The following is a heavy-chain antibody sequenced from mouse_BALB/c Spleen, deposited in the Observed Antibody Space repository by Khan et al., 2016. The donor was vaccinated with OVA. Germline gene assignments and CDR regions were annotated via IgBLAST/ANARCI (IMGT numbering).Heavy chain of an antibody. J-gene: IGHJ4*01. CDR3: ASQPYYHYNSMDY. D-gene: IGHD2-10*01. Sequence: QVQLKESGPGLVAPSQSLSITCTISGFSLTNYGVHWVRQPPGKGLEWLVVIWSDGSTNYNSPLKSRLTVSKDNSKSQVFLKMNSLQTDDTAMYFCASQPYYHYNSMDYWGQGTSVTVSS. CDR1: GFSLTNYG. V-gene: IGHV2-6-1*01. CDR2: IWSDGST.